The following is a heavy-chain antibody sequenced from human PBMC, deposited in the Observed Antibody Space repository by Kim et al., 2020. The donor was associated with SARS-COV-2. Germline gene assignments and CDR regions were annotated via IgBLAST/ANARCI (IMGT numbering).Heavy chain of an antibody. D-gene: IGHD2-21*01. CDR3: ARVSHNYYYYGMDV. CDR1: GFTFSSYW. J-gene: IGHJ6*02. Sequence: GGSLRLSCAASGFTFSSYWMHWVRQAPGKGLVWVSRINSDGSSTSYADSVKGRFTISRDNAKNTLYLQMNSLRAEDTAVYYCARVSHNYYYYGMDVWGQGTTVTVSS. CDR2: INSDGSST. V-gene: IGHV3-74*01.